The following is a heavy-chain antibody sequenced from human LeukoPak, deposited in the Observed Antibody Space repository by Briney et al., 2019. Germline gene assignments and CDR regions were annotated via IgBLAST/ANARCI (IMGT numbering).Heavy chain of an antibody. V-gene: IGHV3-23*01. CDR1: GFTFSSYA. CDR3: AKDGFTMVRGVITPTYYFDY. D-gene: IGHD3-10*01. J-gene: IGHJ4*02. Sequence: QAGGSLRLSCAASGFTFSSYAMSWVRQAPGKGLEWVSAISGSGGSTYYADSMKGRFTISRDNSKNTLYLQMNSLRGEDTAVYYCAKDGFTMVRGVITPTYYFDYWGQGTLVTVSS. CDR2: ISGSGGST.